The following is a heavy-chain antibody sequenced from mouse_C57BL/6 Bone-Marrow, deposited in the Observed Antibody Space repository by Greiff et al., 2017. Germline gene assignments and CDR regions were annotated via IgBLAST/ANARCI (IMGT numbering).Heavy chain of an antibody. CDR2: IYPRSGNT. V-gene: IGHV1-81*01. J-gene: IGHJ4*01. D-gene: IGHD3-2*02. Sequence: QVQLQQSGAELARPGASVKLSCKASGYTFTSYGISWVKQRTGQGLEWIGEIYPRSGNTYYNEKFKGQATLTADKSSSTAYMELRSLTSEDSAVYFCARDSSGYLYARDYWGQGTSVTVSS. CDR3: ARDSSGYLYARDY. CDR1: GYTFTSYG.